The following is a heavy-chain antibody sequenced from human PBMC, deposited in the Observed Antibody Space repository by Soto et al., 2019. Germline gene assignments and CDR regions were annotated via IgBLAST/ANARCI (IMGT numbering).Heavy chain of an antibody. V-gene: IGHV3-30-3*01. Sequence: SGGSLRLSCAASGFTFSSYAMHWVRQAPGKGLEWVAVISYDGSNKYYADSVKGRFTISRDNSKNTLYLQMNSLRAEDTAVYYCAREHAGGYYDILTGYYRAYYFDYWGQGTLVTVSS. J-gene: IGHJ4*02. CDR1: GFTFSSYA. CDR2: ISYDGSNK. D-gene: IGHD3-9*01. CDR3: AREHAGGYYDILTGYYRAYYFDY.